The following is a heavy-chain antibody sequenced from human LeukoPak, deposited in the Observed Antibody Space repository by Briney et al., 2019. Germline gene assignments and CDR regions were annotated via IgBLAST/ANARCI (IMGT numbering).Heavy chain of an antibody. J-gene: IGHJ4*02. CDR3: AKDRIPVAGRQDIWDY. CDR1: GFTFSNYE. Sequence: GGSLRLSCAASGFTFSNYEMNWVRQAPGKGLEWVSYISSPGVTTYYADSVKGRFTISRDNSKNTLYLQMNSLTDDDSAVYYCAKDRIPVAGRQDIWDYWGQGTLVTVSS. CDR2: ISSPGVTT. D-gene: IGHD6-19*01. V-gene: IGHV3-48*03.